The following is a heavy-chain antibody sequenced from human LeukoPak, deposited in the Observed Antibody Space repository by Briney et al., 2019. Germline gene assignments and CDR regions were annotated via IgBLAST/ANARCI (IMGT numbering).Heavy chain of an antibody. J-gene: IGHJ3*02. CDR3: ARSFSRDGGYDGADAFDI. CDR1: GFTFSSYG. V-gene: IGHV3-30*02. D-gene: IGHD5-12*01. CDR2: IRYDGSNK. Sequence: PGGSLRLSCAASGFTFSSYGMHWVRQAPGKALEWVAFIRYDGSNKYYADSVKGRFTISRDNSKNTLYLQMNSLRVEDTAVYYCARSFSRDGGYDGADAFDIWGQGTKVTVSS.